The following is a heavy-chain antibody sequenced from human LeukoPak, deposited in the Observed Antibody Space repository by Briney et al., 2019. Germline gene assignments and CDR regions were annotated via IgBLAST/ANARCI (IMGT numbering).Heavy chain of an antibody. CDR1: GFTFSSYD. CDR2: IGTAGDT. D-gene: IGHD6-19*01. CDR3: ARGYSSGWPIDY. Sequence: PGRSLRLSCAASGFTFSSYDMHWVRQATGKGLEWVSAIGTAGDTYYPGSVKGRFTISRENAKNSLYLQMNSLRAGDTAVYYCARGYSSGWPIDYWGQGTLVTVSS. J-gene: IGHJ4*02. V-gene: IGHV3-13*01.